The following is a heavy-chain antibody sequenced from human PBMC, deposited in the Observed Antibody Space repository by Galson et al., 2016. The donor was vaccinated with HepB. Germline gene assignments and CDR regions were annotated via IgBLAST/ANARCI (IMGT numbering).Heavy chain of an antibody. CDR3: ARDAFYDTSGLVWHFDY. Sequence: SLRLSCAASGFTFSSLGMRWVRQAPGKGLEWVAVIWYDGSNKYYADSVKGRFTISRDNSKNTLYLQMNSLRAEDTAVYYCARDAFYDTSGLVWHFDYWGQGTLVTVSS. CDR2: IWYDGSNK. V-gene: IGHV3-33*01. J-gene: IGHJ4*02. CDR1: GFTFSSLG. D-gene: IGHD3-22*01.